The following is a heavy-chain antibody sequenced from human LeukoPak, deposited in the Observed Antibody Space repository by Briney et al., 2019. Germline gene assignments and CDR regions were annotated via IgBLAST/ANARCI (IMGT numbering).Heavy chain of an antibody. Sequence: ASVKVSCKASGYTFTSYDINWVRQATGQGLEWMGWMNPNSGNTGYAQKFQGRVTMTRNTSISTAYMELSSLRSEDTAVYYCARDIAVARGAYDYWGQGTLVTVSS. CDR3: ARDIAVARGAYDY. CDR1: GYTFTSYD. J-gene: IGHJ4*02. CDR2: MNPNSGNT. D-gene: IGHD6-19*01. V-gene: IGHV1-8*01.